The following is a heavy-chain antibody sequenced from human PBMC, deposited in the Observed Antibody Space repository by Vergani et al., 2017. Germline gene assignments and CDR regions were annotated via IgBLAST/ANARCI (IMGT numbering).Heavy chain of an antibody. D-gene: IGHD3-16*02. Sequence: EVQLLESGGGLVQPGGSLRLSCAASGFTFSSYAMSWVRQAPGKGLEWFSAISGSGGSTYYADSVKGRFTISRDNSKTTLYLQMNSLRAEDTAVYYCARGGITFGVVIVIRRPFDYWGQGTLVTVSS. CDR3: ARGGITFGVVIVIRRPFDY. J-gene: IGHJ4*02. CDR1: GFTFSSYA. V-gene: IGHV3-23*01. CDR2: ISGSGGST.